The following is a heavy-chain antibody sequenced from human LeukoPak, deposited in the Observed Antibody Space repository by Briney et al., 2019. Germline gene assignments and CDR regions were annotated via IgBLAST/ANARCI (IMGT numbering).Heavy chain of an antibody. CDR1: GFTFSNAW. CDR3: TARVVTATILEY. J-gene: IGHJ4*02. D-gene: IGHD2-21*02. CDR2: IKSKTDGGTA. V-gene: IGHV3-15*07. Sequence: GGSLRLSCAASGFTFSNAWMNWVRQAPGKGLEWVGRIKSKTDGGTADYAAPVKGRFTISRDDSKNTLYLQMNSLKTEDTAVYYCTARVVTATILEYRGQGTLVTVSS.